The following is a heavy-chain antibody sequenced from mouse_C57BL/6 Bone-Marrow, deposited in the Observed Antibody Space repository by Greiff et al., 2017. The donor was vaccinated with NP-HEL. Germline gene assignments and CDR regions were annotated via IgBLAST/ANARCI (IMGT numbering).Heavy chain of an antibody. CDR3: ARFERQLRLRGNFAY. J-gene: IGHJ3*01. D-gene: IGHD3-2*02. CDR2: IFPGSGST. CDR1: GYTFTSHW. Sequence: QVQLQQSGPELVRPGASVKISCKAPGYTFTSHWMQWVRPRPGQGLEWIGEIFPGSGSTYYNEKFKGKATLTVDTSSSTAYMQLSSLTSEDSAVYFCARFERQLRLRGNFAYGGQGTLVTVSA. V-gene: IGHV1-56*01.